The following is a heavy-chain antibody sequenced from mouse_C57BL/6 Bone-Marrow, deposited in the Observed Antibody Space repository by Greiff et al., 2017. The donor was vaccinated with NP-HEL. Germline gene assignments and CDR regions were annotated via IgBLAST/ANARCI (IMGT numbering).Heavy chain of an antibody. J-gene: IGHJ3*01. CDR1: GYTFTSYW. D-gene: IGHD3-1*01. Sequence: LVESGAELVKPGASVKMSCKASGYTFTSYWITWVKQRPGQGLEWIGDIYPGSGSTNYNEKFKSKATLTVDTSSSTAYMQLSSLTSEDSAVYYCAIQLGLRGFAYGGQGTLVTVSA. V-gene: IGHV1-55*01. CDR3: AIQLGLRGFAY. CDR2: IYPGSGST.